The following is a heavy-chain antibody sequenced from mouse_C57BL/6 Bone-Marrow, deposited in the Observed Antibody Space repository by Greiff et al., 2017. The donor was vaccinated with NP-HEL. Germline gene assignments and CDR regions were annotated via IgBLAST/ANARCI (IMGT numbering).Heavy chain of an antibody. CDR3: ARAYGSSSWFAY. CDR1: GYTFTSYW. Sequence: VQLQQPGAELVKPGASVKMSCKASGYTFTSYWITWVKQRPGQGLEWIGDIYPGSGSTNYNEKFKSKATLTVDTSSSTAYMQLSSLTSEDSAVYYCARAYGSSSWFAYWGQGTLVTVSA. D-gene: IGHD1-1*01. J-gene: IGHJ3*01. V-gene: IGHV1-55*01. CDR2: IYPGSGST.